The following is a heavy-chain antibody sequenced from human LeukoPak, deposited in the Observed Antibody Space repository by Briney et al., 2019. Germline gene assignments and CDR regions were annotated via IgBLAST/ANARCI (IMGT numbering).Heavy chain of an antibody. CDR3: ARAYSGYDPNDY. CDR1: VYTFTSYY. CDR2: IHPSDGGT. Sequence: ASVKVSCKASVYTFTSYYMHWVRQAPGQGLEWMGIIHPSDGGTTYAQRFQGRVTVTRDTSTTTVSMELSSLTSEDTAVYYCARAYSGYDPNDYWGQGTLVTVSS. V-gene: IGHV1-46*01. D-gene: IGHD5-12*01. J-gene: IGHJ4*02.